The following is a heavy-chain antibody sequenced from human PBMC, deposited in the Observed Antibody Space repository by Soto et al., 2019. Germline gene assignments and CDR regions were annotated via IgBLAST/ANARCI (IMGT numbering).Heavy chain of an antibody. Sequence: SQTLSLTCDISGDSVSSNSAAWNWIRQSPSRGLEWLGRTYYRSKWYNDYAVSVRGRITINPDTSKNQFSLQLKSVTTDDTAVYCCARGSAAGRGACLDPWGQETQVTVSS. CDR2: TYYRSKWYN. CDR3: ARGSAAGRGACLDP. J-gene: IGHJ5*02. V-gene: IGHV6-1*01. CDR1: GDSVSSNSAA. D-gene: IGHD6-13*01.